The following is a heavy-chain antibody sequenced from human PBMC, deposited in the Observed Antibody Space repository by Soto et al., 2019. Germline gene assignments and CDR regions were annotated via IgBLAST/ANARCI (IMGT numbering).Heavy chain of an antibody. J-gene: IGHJ4*02. V-gene: IGHV4-59*01. D-gene: IGHD3-3*01. Sequence: SETLSLTCTVSGGSISSYYWTWIRQPPGKGLEWVGYVYYSGTTYYNPSLQSRVTISVDTSKNQFSLKLSSVTAADTAVYYCARHKFWSGYYTLAGSFFDYWGQGTLVTVSS. CDR3: ARHKFWSGYYTLAGSFFDY. CDR1: GGSISSYY. CDR2: VYYSGTT.